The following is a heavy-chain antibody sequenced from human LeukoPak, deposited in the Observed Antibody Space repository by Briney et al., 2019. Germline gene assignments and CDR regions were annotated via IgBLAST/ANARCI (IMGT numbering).Heavy chain of an antibody. D-gene: IGHD6-6*01. CDR3: ARDGLGGWDY. CDR1: GYSFTGYY. Sequence: ASVKVSCKASGYSFTGYYIYWVRQAPGQGLEWMGWINPNSGGTKFAQKFQARVTMTRDTSITTAYMELSSLRYDDTAVYYCARDGLGGWDYWGQGTLVIVSS. J-gene: IGHJ4*02. CDR2: INPNSGGT. V-gene: IGHV1-2*02.